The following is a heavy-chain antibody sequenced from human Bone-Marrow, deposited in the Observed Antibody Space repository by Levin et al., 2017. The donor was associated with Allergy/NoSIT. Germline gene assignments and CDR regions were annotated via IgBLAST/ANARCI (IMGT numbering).Heavy chain of an antibody. CDR2: ISNDAKKK. J-gene: IGHJ4*02. CDR1: GFTFSDHA. D-gene: IGHD4-17*01. Sequence: PGGSLRLSCAASGFTFSDHALHWVRQAPGKGLEWVAVISNDAKKKYYANSVKGRFSISRDNSKETLSLQLDSLTVQDTAIYYCAKEGGDFGFDFFDYWGQGTLVTVSS. CDR3: AKEGGDFGFDFFDY. V-gene: IGHV3-30*04.